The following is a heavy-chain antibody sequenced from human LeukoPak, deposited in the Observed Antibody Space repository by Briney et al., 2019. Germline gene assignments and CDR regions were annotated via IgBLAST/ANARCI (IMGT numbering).Heavy chain of an antibody. V-gene: IGHV4-39*07. D-gene: IGHD6-13*01. J-gene: IGHJ6*02. CDR2: IYYSGST. Sequence: SETLSLTCTVSGGSISSSSYYWGWIRQPPGKGLEWIGSIYYSGSTYYNPSLKSRVTISVDTSKNQFSLKLTSVTAADTAVYYCARTKGYSSSTVLGVWGQGTTVTVSS. CDR1: GGSISSSSYY. CDR3: ARTKGYSSSTVLGV.